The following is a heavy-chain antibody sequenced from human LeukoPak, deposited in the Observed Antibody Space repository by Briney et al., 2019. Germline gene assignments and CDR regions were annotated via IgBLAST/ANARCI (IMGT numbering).Heavy chain of an antibody. CDR3: ARIYTGYSSGLDY. CDR1: GGSISSDDSY. D-gene: IGHD6-19*01. J-gene: IGHJ4*02. Sequence: PSETLSLTCTVSGGSISSDDSYWSWIRQPAGKGLEWIGRIYTSGSTYYNPSLKSRVTISVDTSKNQFSLKLSSVTAADTAVYYCARIYTGYSSGLDYWGQGTLVTVSS. V-gene: IGHV4-61*02. CDR2: IYTSGST.